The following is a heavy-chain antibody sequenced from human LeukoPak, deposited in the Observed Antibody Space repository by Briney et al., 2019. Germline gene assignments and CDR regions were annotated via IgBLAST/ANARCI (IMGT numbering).Heavy chain of an antibody. CDR2: IFHSGNT. D-gene: IGHD6-13*01. CDR1: GSSISRGYY. CDR3: ARTAAGYRDYDY. Sequence: SETLSLTCSVSGSSISRGYYWGWIRQPPGKGLEWIGRIFHSGNTYYNPFLESRVTISVDTSKNQFSLNLSFVTAADTAVYYCARTAAGYRDYDYWGQGTLVTVSS. J-gene: IGHJ4*02. V-gene: IGHV4-38-2*02.